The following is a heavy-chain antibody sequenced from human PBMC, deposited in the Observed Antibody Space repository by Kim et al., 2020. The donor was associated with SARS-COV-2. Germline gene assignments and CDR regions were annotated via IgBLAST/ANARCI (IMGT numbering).Heavy chain of an antibody. V-gene: IGHV4-38-2*02. D-gene: IGHD4-17*01. CDR2: IYHSGST. Sequence: SETLSLTCTVSGYSISSGYYWGWIRQPPGKGLEWIGSIYHSGSTYYNPSLKSRVTISVDTSKNQFSLKLSSVTAADTAVYYCASRTINYGDYVYWGQGTLVTVSS. J-gene: IGHJ4*02. CDR1: GYSISSGYY. CDR3: ASRTINYGDYVY.